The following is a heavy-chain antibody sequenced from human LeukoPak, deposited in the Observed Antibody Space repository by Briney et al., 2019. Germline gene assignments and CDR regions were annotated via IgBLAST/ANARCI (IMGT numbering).Heavy chain of an antibody. V-gene: IGHV3-23*01. J-gene: IGHJ4*02. CDR3: AKEGDSNYY. CDR2: ISGSGDNT. Sequence: GGSLRLSCAASGFTFSSYAMSWVRQAPGKGLEWVSGISGSGDNTYYADSVKGRFTISRDNSKNTLYVQVNSLGTEDTAAYYCAKEGDSNYYWGQGTLVTVSS. D-gene: IGHD4-11*01. CDR1: GFTFSSYA.